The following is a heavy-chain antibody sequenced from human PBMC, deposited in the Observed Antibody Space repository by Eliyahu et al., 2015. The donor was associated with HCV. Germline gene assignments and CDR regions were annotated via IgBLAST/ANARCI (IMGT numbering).Heavy chain of an antibody. D-gene: IGHD5-24*01. CDR2: XIPIFGTA. Sequence: QVQLVQSGAEVKKPGSSVKVSCEXSGGTXSSYTXXWVRQAPGQGLEWMGGXIPIFGTANYAQKFQGRVTITADESTSTAYLELSSLRSEDTAVYYCAREGRRLQSNPFDYWGQGTLVTVSS. CDR1: GGTXSSYT. CDR3: AREGRRLQSNPFDY. J-gene: IGHJ4*02. V-gene: IGHV1-69*01.